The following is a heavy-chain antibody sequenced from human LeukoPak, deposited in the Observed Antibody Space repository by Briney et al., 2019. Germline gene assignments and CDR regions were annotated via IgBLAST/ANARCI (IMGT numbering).Heavy chain of an antibody. D-gene: IGHD3-10*01. CDR2: ISGSGGST. Sequence: GGSLRLSCAASGFTFSSYGMSWVRQAPGKGLEWVSAISGSGGSTYYADSVKGRFTISRDYSNNTLYLQMNSLRADDTAVYYCAKERVIIRGAIDSWGQGTLVSVSS. CDR1: GFTFSSYG. V-gene: IGHV3-23*01. CDR3: AKERVIIRGAIDS. J-gene: IGHJ4*02.